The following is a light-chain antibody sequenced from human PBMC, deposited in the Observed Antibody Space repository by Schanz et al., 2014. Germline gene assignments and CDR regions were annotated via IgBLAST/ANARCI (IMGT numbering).Light chain of an antibody. Sequence: QSVLTQPRSVSGSPGQSVTISCTGTSSDVGGYNYVSWFQQHPGKAPELMTYDVTKRPSGVPDRFSGSKSGNTASLTVSGLQADDEADYYCCSYAGSYTLVFGGGTKLTVL. V-gene: IGLV2-11*01. J-gene: IGLJ2*01. CDR1: SSDVGGYNY. CDR2: DVT. CDR3: CSYAGSYTLV.